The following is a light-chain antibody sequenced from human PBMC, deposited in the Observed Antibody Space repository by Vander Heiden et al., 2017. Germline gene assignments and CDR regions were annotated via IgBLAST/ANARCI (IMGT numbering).Light chain of an antibody. CDR3: QQCSSSPRT. CDR2: GAS. CDR1: QSVSSSY. Sequence: EIVLPQSPGTLSLSPGERATLSCRASQSVSSSYLAWYQQKPGQSPRLLIYGASSRATGFPDRFSGGGSGTDFTLTISRLEPEDFAVYYCQQCSSSPRTFGQGTKVEIK. V-gene: IGKV3-20*01. J-gene: IGKJ1*01.